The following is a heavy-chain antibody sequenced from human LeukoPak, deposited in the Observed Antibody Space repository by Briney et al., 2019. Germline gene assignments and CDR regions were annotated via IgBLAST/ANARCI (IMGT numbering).Heavy chain of an antibody. CDR2: IYYSGST. J-gene: IGHJ4*02. V-gene: IGHV4-59*07. CDR1: GGSFSGYY. Sequence: SDTLSLTCAVYGGSFSGYYWNWIRHPPGKGLEWIGYIYYSGSTNYNPSLKSRVTISVDTSKNQFSLKLSSVTAADTAVYYCARAYCTNGVCYLDYWGQGTLVTVSS. CDR3: ARAYCTNGVCYLDY. D-gene: IGHD2-8*01.